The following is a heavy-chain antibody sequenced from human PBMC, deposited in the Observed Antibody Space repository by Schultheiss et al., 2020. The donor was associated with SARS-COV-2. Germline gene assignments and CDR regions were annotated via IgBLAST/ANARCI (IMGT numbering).Heavy chain of an antibody. J-gene: IGHJ3*02. V-gene: IGHV4-34*01. Sequence: SETLSLTCAVYGGSFSGYYWGWIRQPPGKGLEWIGEINHSGSTNYNPSLKSRVTISVDTSKNQFSLKLSSVTAADTAVYYCARERLKQWLTPWDAFDIWGQGTMVTVSS. CDR2: INHSGST. D-gene: IGHD6-19*01. CDR3: ARERLKQWLTPWDAFDI. CDR1: GGSFSGYY.